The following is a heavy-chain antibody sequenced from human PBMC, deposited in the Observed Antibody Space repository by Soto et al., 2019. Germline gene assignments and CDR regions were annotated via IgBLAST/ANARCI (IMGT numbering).Heavy chain of an antibody. CDR1: GYTFTSYY. D-gene: IGHD3-10*01. V-gene: IGHV1-3*01. CDR2: INAGNGNP. J-gene: IGHJ4*02. Sequence: ASVKVSCKASGYTFTSYYMNWVRQAPGQRLEWMGWINAGNGNPKYSQKFQGRVTITRDTSASTAYMELSSLRSEDTAVYYCARDMGFGLSDYWGQGTLVTVSS. CDR3: ARDMGFGLSDY.